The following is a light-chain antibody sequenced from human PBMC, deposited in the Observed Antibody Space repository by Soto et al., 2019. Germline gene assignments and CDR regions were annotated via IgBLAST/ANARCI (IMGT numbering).Light chain of an antibody. J-gene: IGKJ1*01. CDR2: GAS. V-gene: IGKV3-20*01. CDR1: QSVSSSY. CDR3: QQSASSLWT. Sequence: EIGFTQSPGTLSLSPGERATLSCRASQSVSSSYLAWYQQKPGQAPRLLIYGASSRATGIPDRFSGSGSGTDFTLTISRLEPEDFAVYYCQQSASSLWTLGQGTKV.